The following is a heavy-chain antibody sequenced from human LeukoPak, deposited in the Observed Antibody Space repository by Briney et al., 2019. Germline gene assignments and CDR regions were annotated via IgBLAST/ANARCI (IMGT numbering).Heavy chain of an antibody. V-gene: IGHV3-23*01. J-gene: IGHJ6*03. CDR3: AKGPYYYMDV. CDR1: GFTFSSYA. Sequence: GGSLRLSCAASGFTFSSYAMSWVRQAPGKGLEWVSTISGSGDSTYYADSVEGRFTISRDNSKKTLYLQMNSLRAEVTAVYYCAKGPYYYMDVWGKGTTVTVSS. CDR2: ISGSGDST.